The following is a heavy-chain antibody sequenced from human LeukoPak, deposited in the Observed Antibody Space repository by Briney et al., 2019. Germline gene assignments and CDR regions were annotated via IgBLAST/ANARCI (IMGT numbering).Heavy chain of an antibody. Sequence: ASVMASCKASGYTFTGYYMHWVRQAPGQGLEWMGWINPNSGGTNYAQKFQGRVTMTRDTSISTAYMELSRLRSDDTAVYYCARDHCSGGSCYWPFDPWGQGTLVTVSS. V-gene: IGHV1-2*02. CDR1: GYTFTGYY. J-gene: IGHJ5*02. CDR2: INPNSGGT. CDR3: ARDHCSGGSCYWPFDP. D-gene: IGHD2-15*01.